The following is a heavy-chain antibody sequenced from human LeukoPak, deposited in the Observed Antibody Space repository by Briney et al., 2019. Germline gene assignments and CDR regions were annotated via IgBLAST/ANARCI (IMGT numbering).Heavy chain of an antibody. CDR2: IYHGGST. CDR1: GGSISSNNW. CDR3: ARNGGTRWGNWFDP. D-gene: IGHD4-23*01. J-gene: IGHJ5*02. Sequence: SETLSLTCAVSGGSISSNNWWSRVRQPPGKGLEWIGEIYHGGSTNYNPSLKSRVTISIDKSKNQLSLKLSSVTAADTAVYYCARNGGTRWGNWFDPWGQGTLVIVSS. V-gene: IGHV4-4*02.